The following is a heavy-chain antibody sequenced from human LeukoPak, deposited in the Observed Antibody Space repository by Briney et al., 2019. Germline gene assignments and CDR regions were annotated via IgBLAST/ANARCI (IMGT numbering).Heavy chain of an antibody. J-gene: IGHJ4*02. CDR2: IYYSGST. CDR3: AREHSSGSYYL. CDR1: GGSISSGGYY. V-gene: IGHV4-61*08. D-gene: IGHD1-26*01. Sequence: SETLSLTCTVSGGSISSGGYYWSWIRQHPGKGLEWIGYIYYSGSTNYNPSLKSRVTISVDTSKNQFSLKLSSVTAADTAVYYCAREHSSGSYYLWGQGTLVTVSS.